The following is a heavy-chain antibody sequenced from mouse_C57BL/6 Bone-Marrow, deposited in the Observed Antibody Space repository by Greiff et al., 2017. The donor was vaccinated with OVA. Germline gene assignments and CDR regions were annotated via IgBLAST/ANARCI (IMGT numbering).Heavy chain of an antibody. D-gene: IGHD4-1*01. V-gene: IGHV5-16*01. CDR1: GFTFSDYY. Sequence: EVKLMESEGGLVQPGSSMKLSCTASGFTFSDYYMAWVRQVPEKGLEWVANINYDGSSTYYLDSLKSRFIISRDNAKNILYLQMSSLKSDDTATYYCARGSWDWYFDVWGTGTTVTVSS. CDR3: ARGSWDWYFDV. CDR2: INYDGSST. J-gene: IGHJ1*03.